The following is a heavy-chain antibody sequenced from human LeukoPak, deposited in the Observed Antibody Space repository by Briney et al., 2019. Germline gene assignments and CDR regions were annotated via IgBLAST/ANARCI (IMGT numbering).Heavy chain of an antibody. V-gene: IGHV4-59*01. CDR2: IYSSGST. CDR3: ARVFTPVAHYYAMDV. Sequence: SETLSLTCTVSGGSISSYYWNWIRQPPGKGLEWIGYIYSSGSTNYNPSLKSRVTISVDTSKNQFSLKLTSVTAADTAVYYCARVFTPVAHYYAMDVWGQGTTVTVSS. CDR1: GGSISSYY. J-gene: IGHJ6*02. D-gene: IGHD3-16*01.